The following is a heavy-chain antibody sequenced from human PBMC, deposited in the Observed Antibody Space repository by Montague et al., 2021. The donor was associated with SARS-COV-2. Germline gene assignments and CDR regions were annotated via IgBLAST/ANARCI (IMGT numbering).Heavy chain of an antibody. D-gene: IGHD4-23*01. CDR2: MYYSGNT. CDR3: ARGRWAPGLGVLDYYYGLVV. V-gene: IGHV4-39*07. Sequence: SETLSLTCTVSISSSRYYWDWIRQPPGKGLEWIGSMYYSGNTYYNPSLKSRVTISVDTSKNQFSLKLSSVTAADTAVYYCARGRWAPGLGVLDYYYGLVVWAQGTRVPVSS. J-gene: IGHJ6*02. CDR1: ISSSRYY.